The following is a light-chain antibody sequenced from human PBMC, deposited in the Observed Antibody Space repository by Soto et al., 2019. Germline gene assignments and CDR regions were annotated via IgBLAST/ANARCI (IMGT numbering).Light chain of an antibody. Sequence: QSVLTQPPSVSAAPGQKVTISCSGRSSNIGNNYVSWYQQLPGTAPKLLIYENNKRPSGIPDRFSGSKSGTSATLGITGLQTGDEADYYCGTWDSSLSAVVFGGGTKPTVL. CDR1: SSNIGNNY. J-gene: IGLJ2*01. V-gene: IGLV1-51*02. CDR2: ENN. CDR3: GTWDSSLSAVV.